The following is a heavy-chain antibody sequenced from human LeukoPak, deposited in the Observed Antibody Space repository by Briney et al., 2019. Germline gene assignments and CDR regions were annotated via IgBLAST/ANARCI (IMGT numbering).Heavy chain of an antibody. J-gene: IGHJ4*02. Sequence: SQTLSLTCAMSGDSVSSNSAAWNWIRQSPSRGLEWLGRTYYRSKWSNNYAVSVNTRITINSDTSKNQFALQLNSVTPEDTAVYYCARGSNDYRDYSFDYWGQGTLVTVSS. D-gene: IGHD4-17*01. CDR2: TYYRSKWSN. CDR1: GDSVSSNSAA. V-gene: IGHV6-1*01. CDR3: ARGSNDYRDYSFDY.